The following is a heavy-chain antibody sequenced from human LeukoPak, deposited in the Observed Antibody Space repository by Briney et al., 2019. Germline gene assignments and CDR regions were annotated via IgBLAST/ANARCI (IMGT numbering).Heavy chain of an antibody. CDR3: AREDKYARGGYSLFDY. J-gene: IGHJ4*02. Sequence: SVKVSCKASGDTFTSYDISWVRQAPGQGLEWMGVIIPIFGTANYAQKFQGRVTITTDASTSTASMELSSLRSEDTAVSYCAREDKYARGGYSLFDYWGQGTLVTVSS. CDR2: IIPIFGTA. CDR1: GDTFTSYD. D-gene: IGHD3-22*01. V-gene: IGHV1-69*05.